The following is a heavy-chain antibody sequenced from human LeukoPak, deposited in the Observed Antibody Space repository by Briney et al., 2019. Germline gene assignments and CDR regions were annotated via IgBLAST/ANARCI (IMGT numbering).Heavy chain of an antibody. Sequence: ASVKVSCKASGYTFTSYDINWVRQATGQGLEWMGWINPNSGGTNYAQKFQGRVTMTRDTSISTAYMELSRLRSDDTAVYYCARVSSSSWYEYWGQGTLVTVSS. CDR3: ARVSSSSWYEY. D-gene: IGHD6-13*01. V-gene: IGHV1-2*02. J-gene: IGHJ4*02. CDR1: GYTFTSYD. CDR2: INPNSGGT.